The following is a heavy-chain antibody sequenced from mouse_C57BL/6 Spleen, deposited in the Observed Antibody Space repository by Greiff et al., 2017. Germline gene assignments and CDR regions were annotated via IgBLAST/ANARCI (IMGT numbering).Heavy chain of an antibody. Sequence: EVKVVESGGGLVKPGGSLKLSCAASGFTFSDYGMHWVRQAPEKGLEWVAYISSGSSTIYYADTVKGRFPISRDNAKNTLFLQMTSLRSEDTAMYYWARAGGYDGPALYAMGGWGQGASVTV. CDR1: GFTFSDYG. V-gene: IGHV5-17*01. CDR2: ISSGSSTI. J-gene: IGHJ4*01. D-gene: IGHD2-2*01. CDR3: ARAGGYDGPALYAMGG.